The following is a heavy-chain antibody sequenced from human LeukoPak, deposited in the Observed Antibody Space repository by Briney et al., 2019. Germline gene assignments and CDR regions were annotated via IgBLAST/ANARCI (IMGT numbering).Heavy chain of an antibody. Sequence: GGSLRLSCAASGLTFRTYAMSWVRQAPGKGLEWVSRISDSGGEKFYADSVKGRFTISRDNSKNTVYLQMNSLRAEDTAVYYCAKGGSYRSQPYFDYWGQGTPVTVSS. J-gene: IGHJ4*02. V-gene: IGHV3-23*01. D-gene: IGHD3-16*02. CDR3: AKGGSYRSQPYFDY. CDR2: ISDSGGEK. CDR1: GLTFRTYA.